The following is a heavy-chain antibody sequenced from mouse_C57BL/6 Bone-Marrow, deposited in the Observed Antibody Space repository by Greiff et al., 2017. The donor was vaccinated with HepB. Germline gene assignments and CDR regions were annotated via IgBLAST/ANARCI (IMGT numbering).Heavy chain of an antibody. J-gene: IGHJ2*01. D-gene: IGHD2-10*01. Sequence: SGAELVRPGASVTLSCKASGYTFTDYEMHWVKQTPVHGLEWIGAIDPETGGTAYNQKFKGKAILTADKSSSTAYMELRSLTSEDSAVYYCTRERGLPLDYWGQGTTLTVSS. V-gene: IGHV1-15*01. CDR2: IDPETGGT. CDR1: GYTFTDYE. CDR3: TRERGLPLDY.